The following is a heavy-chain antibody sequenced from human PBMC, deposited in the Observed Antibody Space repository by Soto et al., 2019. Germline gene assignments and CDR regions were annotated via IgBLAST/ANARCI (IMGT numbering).Heavy chain of an antibody. V-gene: IGHV4-39*01. CDR1: GGSISSSSYH. CDR2: IYYTGST. CDR3: ARLRGNSYGHIDY. J-gene: IGHJ4*02. Sequence: SETLSLTCTVSGGSISSSSYHWGWIRQPPGKGLEWIGSIYYTGSTYYNPPLKSRVTISVDTSKNQFSLKLSSVTAADSSVYYCARLRGNSYGHIDYWGQGTLVTVSS. D-gene: IGHD5-18*01.